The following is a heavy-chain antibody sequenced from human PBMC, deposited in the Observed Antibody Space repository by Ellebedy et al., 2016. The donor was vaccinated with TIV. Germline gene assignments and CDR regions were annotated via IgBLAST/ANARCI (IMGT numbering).Heavy chain of an antibody. CDR1: GSKFDDYW. CDR3: ARPSRRGFAAVAY. D-gene: IGHD6-25*01. CDR2: MYPGDSDT. J-gene: IGHJ4*02. V-gene: IGHV5-51*01. Sequence: PGGSLRLSCEASGSKFDDYWIALVLQTPGKGLEWMGIMYPGDSDTSYSPSFKGQVTISADKSKNTTDLEGGGLKASDSGIDYCARPSRRGFAAVAYWGQGTLVTVSS.